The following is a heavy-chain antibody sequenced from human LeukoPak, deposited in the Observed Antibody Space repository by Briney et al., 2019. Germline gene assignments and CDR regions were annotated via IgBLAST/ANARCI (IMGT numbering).Heavy chain of an antibody. CDR3: ARGDLSCLGSGSYCAFDI. V-gene: IGHV4-59*08. CDR1: GGSISGYY. D-gene: IGHD3-10*01. CDR2: VHYSGST. J-gene: IGHJ3*02. Sequence: KPSETLSLTCSVSGGSISGYYWSWVRQPPGKGLEWIGFVHYSGSTHYNPSVNSRVTISIDTSKSQFSLKLSSVTAADTAVYYCARGDLSCLGSGSYCAFDIWGQGTTVTVSS.